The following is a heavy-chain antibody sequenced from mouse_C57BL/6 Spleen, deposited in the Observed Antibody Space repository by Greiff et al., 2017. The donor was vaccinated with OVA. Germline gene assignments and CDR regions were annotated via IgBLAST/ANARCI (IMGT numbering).Heavy chain of an antibody. Sequence: EVHLVESGGGLVQPKGSLKLSCAASGFTFNTYAMHWVRQAPGKGLEWVARIRSKSSNYATYYADSVKDRFTISRDDSQSMLYLQMNNLKTEDTAMYYCVRGTTVVANYAMDYWGQGTSVTVSS. CDR1: GFTFNTYA. CDR2: IRSKSSNYAT. CDR3: VRGTTVVANYAMDY. V-gene: IGHV10-3*01. D-gene: IGHD1-1*01. J-gene: IGHJ4*01.